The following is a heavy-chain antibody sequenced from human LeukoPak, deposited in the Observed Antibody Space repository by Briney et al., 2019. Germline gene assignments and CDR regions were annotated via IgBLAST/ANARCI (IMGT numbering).Heavy chain of an antibody. V-gene: IGHV2-5*01. D-gene: IGHD3-9*01. CDR1: DFSLSTPGMG. J-gene: IGHJ4*02. CDR2: IYYNDDK. CDR3: AHLVVTIDWRSYFDY. Sequence: SGPTLVNPTQTLTLTCTFSDFSLSTPGMGVGWIRQPPGKAPEWLVMIYYNDDKRYSPSLRSRLTITKDTSINQVVLTMTNVDVVDTATYYCAHLVVTIDWRSYFDYWGQGILVTVSS.